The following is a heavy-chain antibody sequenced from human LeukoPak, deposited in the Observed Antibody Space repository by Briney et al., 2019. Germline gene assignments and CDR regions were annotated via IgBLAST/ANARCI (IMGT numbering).Heavy chain of an antibody. CDR2: ISGSGGST. D-gene: IGHD1-26*01. CDR3: AKDPIRIVGAFDY. J-gene: IGHJ4*02. Sequence: ISGSGGSTYYADSVKGRFTISRDNSKNTLYLQMNSLRAEDTAVYYCAKDPIRIVGAFDYWGQGTLVTVSS. V-gene: IGHV3-23*01.